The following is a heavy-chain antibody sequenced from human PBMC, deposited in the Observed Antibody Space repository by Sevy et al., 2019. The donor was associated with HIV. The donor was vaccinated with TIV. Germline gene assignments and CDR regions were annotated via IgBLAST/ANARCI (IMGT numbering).Heavy chain of an antibody. J-gene: IGHJ2*01. V-gene: IGHV3-48*01. D-gene: IGHD2-15*01. CDR2: LSSSTSTSGI. CDR3: ARLGGYWYFDL. Sequence: GGSLRLSCAASGFTFSSYSMSWVRQAPGKGLEWVSYLSSSTSTSGIYYTDSVKGRFTISRDNAKNSLDRQMNSLRAEDMAVYYCARLGGYWYFDLWGRGTLVTVSS. CDR1: GFTFSSYS.